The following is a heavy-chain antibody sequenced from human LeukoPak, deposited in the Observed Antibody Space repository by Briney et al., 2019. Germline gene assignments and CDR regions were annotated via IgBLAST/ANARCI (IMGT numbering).Heavy chain of an antibody. V-gene: IGHV4-4*07. J-gene: IGHJ6*02. Sequence: PSETLSLTCTVSGASLNNYYWSWIRQPAGKGLEWIGRIYTSGNTNCNPSLKSRITMSLDTSKNQISLKLSSVTAADTAVYYCAKGAYYGDVWGQGTTVTVSS. D-gene: IGHD3-16*01. CDR3: AKGAYYGDV. CDR1: GASLNNYY. CDR2: IYTSGNT.